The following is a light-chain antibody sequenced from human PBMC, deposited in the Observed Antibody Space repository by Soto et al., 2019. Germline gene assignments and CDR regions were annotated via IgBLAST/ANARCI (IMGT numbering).Light chain of an antibody. CDR3: GAWDTSVSAWL. V-gene: IGLV1-51*01. CDR1: GSNIGENS. CDR2: DND. Sequence: QSVLTQPPSVSAAPGQKVTISFSGSGSNIGENSVAWFQQFPGTAPKLLIHDNDNRPSGIPDRVSGSKSGTSATLAITGLQPGDEADYYCGAWDTSVSAWLFGGGTKVTVL. J-gene: IGLJ2*01.